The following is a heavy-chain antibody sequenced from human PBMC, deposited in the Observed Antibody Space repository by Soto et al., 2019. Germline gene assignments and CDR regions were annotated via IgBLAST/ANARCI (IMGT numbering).Heavy chain of an antibody. CDR2: ISAYNGNT. CDR3: ARDSTSIAAPDSFDI. D-gene: IGHD6-6*01. CDR1: GYTFTSYG. V-gene: IGHV1-18*01. J-gene: IGHJ3*02. Sequence: GASVKVSCKASGYTFTSYGISWARQAPGQGLERMGWISAYNGNTNYAQKLQGRVTMTTDTSTSTAYMELRSLRSDDTAVYYCARDSTSIAAPDSFDIRGQGTMVTVSS.